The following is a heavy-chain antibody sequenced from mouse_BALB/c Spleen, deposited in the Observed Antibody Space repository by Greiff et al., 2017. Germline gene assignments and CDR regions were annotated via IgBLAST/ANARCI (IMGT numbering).Heavy chain of an antibody. CDR2: INPSSGYT. CDR3: ARRGNHEWFAY. Sequence: VQVVESGAELARPGASVKMSCKASGYTFTSYTMHWVKQRPGQGLEWIGYINPSSGYTNYNQKFKDKATLTADKSSSTAYMQLSSLTSEDSAVYYCARRGNHEWFAYWGQGTLVTVSA. D-gene: IGHD2-1*01. CDR1: GYTFTSYT. V-gene: IGHV1-4*01. J-gene: IGHJ3*01.